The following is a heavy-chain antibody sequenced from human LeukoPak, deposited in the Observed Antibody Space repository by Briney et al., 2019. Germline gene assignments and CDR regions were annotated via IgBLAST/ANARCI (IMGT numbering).Heavy chain of an antibody. Sequence: GGSLRLSCAASGFTFSGYWMSWVRQAPGKGLEWVANIKQDGSVKYYVDSVKGRFTISIDNAKSSLYLQMSSLRAEDTAVYYCARDLGGTLTTSFFDSWGQGTLVTVSS. D-gene: IGHD4-11*01. CDR3: ARDLGGTLTTSFFDS. J-gene: IGHJ4*02. CDR1: GFTFSGYW. V-gene: IGHV3-7*01. CDR2: IKQDGSVK.